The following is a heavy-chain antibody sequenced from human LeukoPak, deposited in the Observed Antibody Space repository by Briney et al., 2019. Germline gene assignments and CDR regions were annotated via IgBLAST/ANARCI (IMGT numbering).Heavy chain of an antibody. Sequence: GGSLRLSCAASGFTFSSYSMNWVRQAPGKGLEWVSSISSSSSYIYYADSVKGRFTISRDNAKNSLYLQMNSLRAEDTAVYFCAKGAGVHDAFDIWGQGTMVTVSS. V-gene: IGHV3-21*01. D-gene: IGHD6-19*01. CDR1: GFTFSSYS. CDR3: AKGAGVHDAFDI. J-gene: IGHJ3*02. CDR2: ISSSSSYI.